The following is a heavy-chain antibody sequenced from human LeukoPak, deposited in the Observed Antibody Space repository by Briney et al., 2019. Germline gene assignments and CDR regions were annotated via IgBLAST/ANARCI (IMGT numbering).Heavy chain of an antibody. D-gene: IGHD2-21*01. Sequence: GGSLRLSCAASGFTVSSNYMSWVRQAPGKGLEWVSVIYSGGNTYYADSVKGQFTISRDSSKNTPYLRMNRLRAEDTAVYYCARGRPYFDYWGQGTLVTVSS. J-gene: IGHJ4*02. CDR3: ARGRPYFDY. CDR1: GFTVSSNY. CDR2: IYSGGNT. V-gene: IGHV3-53*01.